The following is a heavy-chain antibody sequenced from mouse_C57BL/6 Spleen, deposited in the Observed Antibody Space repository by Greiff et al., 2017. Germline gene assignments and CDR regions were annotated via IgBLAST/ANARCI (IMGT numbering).Heavy chain of an antibody. J-gene: IGHJ2*01. CDR2: IDPENGDA. CDR1: GFNIKDDY. V-gene: IGHV14-4*01. CDR3: TTTVVAHCDY. Sequence: VQLQQSGAELVRPGASVKLSCTASGFNIKDDYMHWVKQRPEQGLEWIGWIDPENGDAEYASKFQGKATITADTSSKTAYLQLSILTSEDTAVYYCTTTVVAHCDYWGQGTTLTVSS. D-gene: IGHD1-1*01.